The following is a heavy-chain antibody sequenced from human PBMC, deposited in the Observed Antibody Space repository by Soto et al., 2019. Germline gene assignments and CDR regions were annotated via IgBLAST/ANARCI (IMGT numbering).Heavy chain of an antibody. Sequence: SLGLSCAASGFAFSSYGMHWVRQAPGKGLEWVAVISYDGSNKYYADSVKGRFTISRDNSKNTLYLQMNSLRAEDTAVYYCAKGGPSRLRDPGAIFGVVIIPLHNWFVPWGEGTLVPASP. CDR3: AKGGPSRLRDPGAIFGVVIIPLHNWFVP. D-gene: IGHD3-3*01. CDR2: ISYDGSNK. V-gene: IGHV3-30*18. CDR1: GFAFSSYG. J-gene: IGHJ5*02.